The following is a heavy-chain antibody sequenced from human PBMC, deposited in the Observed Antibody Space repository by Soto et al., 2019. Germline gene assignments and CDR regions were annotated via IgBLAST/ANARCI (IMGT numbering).Heavy chain of an antibody. J-gene: IGHJ5*02. CDR1: GFAFRHNY. CDR2: ISTSGSPA. CDR3: ATGGIYYEA. V-gene: IGHV3-11*01. D-gene: IGHD1-26*01. Sequence: QVHLVESGGGLVQPGGSLRLSCTVSGFAFRHNYLTWIRQAPGKGLEWLSYISTSGSPAYYADSVKGRFTISTDNAKKSLSLQMDSLRAEDTGVYYCATGGIYYEAWGQGTLVTVSS.